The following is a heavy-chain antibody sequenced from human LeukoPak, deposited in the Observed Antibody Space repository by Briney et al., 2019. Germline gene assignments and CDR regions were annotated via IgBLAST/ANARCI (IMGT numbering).Heavy chain of an antibody. D-gene: IGHD2-15*01. CDR1: GGSISTSNYY. V-gene: IGHV4-39*07. CDR3: AREHCSGGSCYSIYYYYYMDV. CDR2: IYHSGTT. J-gene: IGHJ6*03. Sequence: SETLSLTCTVSGGSISTSNYYWGWIRQPPGKGLEWIGSIYHSGTTYYNPSLKSRVTISVDTSKNQFSLKLSSVTAADTAVYYCAREHCSGGSCYSIYYYYYMDVWGKGTTVTVSS.